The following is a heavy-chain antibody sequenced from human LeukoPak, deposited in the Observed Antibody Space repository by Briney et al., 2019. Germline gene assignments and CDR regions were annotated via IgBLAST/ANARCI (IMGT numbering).Heavy chain of an antibody. D-gene: IGHD5-18*01. J-gene: IGHJ4*02. Sequence: ASVKVSCKASGGTFSSYAIGWVRQAPGQGLEWMGGIIPIFGTANYAQKFQGRVTITADKSTSTAYMELSSLRSEDTAVYYCARARGYSYGYDYWGQGTLVTVSS. CDR3: ARARGYSYGYDY. V-gene: IGHV1-69*06. CDR2: IIPIFGTA. CDR1: GGTFSSYA.